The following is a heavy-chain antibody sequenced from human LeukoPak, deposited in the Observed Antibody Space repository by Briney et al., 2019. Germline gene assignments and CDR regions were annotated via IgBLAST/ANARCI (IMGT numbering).Heavy chain of an antibody. V-gene: IGHV3-48*02. Sequence: PGGSLRFSCAASGFTFSSYSMNWVRQAPGKGLEWVSYISSSSSTIYYADSVKGRFTISRDNSKNTLYLQMNSLRDEDTAVYYCAKSHCGSFSCSRAEFWGQGTLVTVSS. J-gene: IGHJ4*02. D-gene: IGHD2-2*01. CDR2: ISSSSSTI. CDR3: AKSHCGSFSCSRAEF. CDR1: GFTFSSYS.